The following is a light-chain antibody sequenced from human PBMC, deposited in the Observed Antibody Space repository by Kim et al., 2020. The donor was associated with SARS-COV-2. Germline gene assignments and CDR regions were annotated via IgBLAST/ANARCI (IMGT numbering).Light chain of an antibody. V-gene: IGLV3-1*01. CDR1: KLGDKY. CDR2: QDS. CDR3: QAWDSSTFYV. J-gene: IGLJ1*01. Sequence: SYELTQPPSVSVSPGQTASITCSGDKLGDKYACWYQQKPGQSPVLVIYQDSKRSSGIPERFSGSNSGNTATLTISGTQAMDEADYYCQAWDSSTFYVFGTGTKVTVL.